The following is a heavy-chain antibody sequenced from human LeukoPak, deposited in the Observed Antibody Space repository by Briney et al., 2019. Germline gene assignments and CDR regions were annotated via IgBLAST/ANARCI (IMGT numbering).Heavy chain of an antibody. J-gene: IGHJ5*02. Sequence: SETLSLTCTVPGGSISSSTYYWGWIRQPPGKGLEWIGNIYNSGSTYYNPSLKSRVTTSVDTSKNQFSLKLSSVTAADTAVYYCARYAYSSHLGWFDPWGQGTLVTVSS. D-gene: IGHD6-13*01. V-gene: IGHV4-39*01. CDR2: IYNSGST. CDR3: ARYAYSSHLGWFDP. CDR1: GGSISSSTYY.